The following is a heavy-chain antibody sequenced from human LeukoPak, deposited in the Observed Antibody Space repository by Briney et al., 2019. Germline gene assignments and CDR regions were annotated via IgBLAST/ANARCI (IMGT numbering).Heavy chain of an antibody. Sequence: SETLSLTCTVSGGSISSSSYYWGWIRQPPGKGLEWIGNIYYSGSTYYNPSLKSGSTYYNPSLKSRVTISVDTSKNQFSLKLSSVTAADTAVYYCARNSHYYDSSGYYLDYWGQGTLVTVSS. CDR2: IYYSGSTYYNPSLKSGST. D-gene: IGHD3-22*01. CDR1: GGSISSSSYY. V-gene: IGHV4-39*07. J-gene: IGHJ4*02. CDR3: ARNSHYYDSSGYYLDY.